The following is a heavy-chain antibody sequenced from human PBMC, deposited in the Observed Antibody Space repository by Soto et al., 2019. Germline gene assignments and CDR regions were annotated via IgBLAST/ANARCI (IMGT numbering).Heavy chain of an antibody. D-gene: IGHD3-16*01. Sequence: ASVKVSCKASGYTFTTYAIHWVRQAPGQSLEWMGWINTGNGNTYYSQKMQARVTITRDTSASTAYMELSRLRSEDTAVYYCARSRVRGGYYFDYWGQGALVTVSS. V-gene: IGHV1-3*04. J-gene: IGHJ4*02. CDR1: GYTFTTYA. CDR3: ARSRVRGGYYFDY. CDR2: INTGNGNT.